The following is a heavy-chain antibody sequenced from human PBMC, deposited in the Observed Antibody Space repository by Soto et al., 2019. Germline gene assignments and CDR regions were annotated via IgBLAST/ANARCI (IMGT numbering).Heavy chain of an antibody. V-gene: IGHV1-3*01. CDR3: ARVYSSSWCSLDY. Sequence: QVQLVQSGAEVKKPGASVKVSCKASGYTFTSYAMHWVRQAPGQRLEWMGWINGGNGNTKYTQKFQGRVTITRDTSASTSYMEQSSLRSEYSAVYYFARVYSSSWCSLDYWGQGTLVTVSS. D-gene: IGHD6-13*01. CDR1: GYTFTSYA. CDR2: INGGNGNT. J-gene: IGHJ4*02.